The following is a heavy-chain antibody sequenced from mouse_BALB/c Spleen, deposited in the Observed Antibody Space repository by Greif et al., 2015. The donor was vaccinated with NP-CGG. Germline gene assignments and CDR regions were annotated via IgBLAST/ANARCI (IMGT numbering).Heavy chain of an antibody. J-gene: IGHJ4*01. Sequence: LVESGPELVKPGASVKMSCKASGYTFTSYVMHWVKQKPGQGLEWIGYINPYNDGTKYNEKFKGKATLTSDKSSSTAYMELSSLTSEDSAVYYCARERATDYYAMDYWGQGTSVTVSS. V-gene: IGHV1-14*01. D-gene: IGHD3-1*01. CDR3: ARERATDYYAMDY. CDR2: INPYNDGT. CDR1: GYTFTSYV.